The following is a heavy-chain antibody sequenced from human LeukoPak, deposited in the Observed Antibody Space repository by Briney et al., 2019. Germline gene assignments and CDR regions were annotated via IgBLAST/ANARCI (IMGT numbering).Heavy chain of an antibody. CDR2: ISGSGSTI. V-gene: IGHV3-48*03. CDR3: ARRSSGWHYYFDY. Sequence: GGSLRLSCAASGFTFSSYEMNWVRQAPGKGLDCVSYISGSGSTIYYADSVKGRFTISGDNAKNSLYLQMNSLRAEDTAVYYCARRSSGWHYYFDYWGQGTLVTVSS. J-gene: IGHJ4*02. D-gene: IGHD6-19*01. CDR1: GFTFSSYE.